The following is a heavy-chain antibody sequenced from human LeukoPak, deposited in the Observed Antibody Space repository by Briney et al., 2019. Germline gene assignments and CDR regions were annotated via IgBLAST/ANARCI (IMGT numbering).Heavy chain of an antibody. CDR1: GGSISTNY. CDR2: IYYSGST. CDR3: ARTNAFDI. V-gene: IGHV4-59*01. J-gene: IGHJ3*02. Sequence: ADTLSLTCTVSGGSISTNYWSWVRQPPGKGLEWIGYIYYSGSTNYNPSLKSRVTISVDTSKNQFSLRLSSVTAADTAVYYCARTNAFDIWGQGTMVTVSS.